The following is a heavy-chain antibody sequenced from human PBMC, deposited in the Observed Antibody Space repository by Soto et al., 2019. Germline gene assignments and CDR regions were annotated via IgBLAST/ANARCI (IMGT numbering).Heavy chain of an antibody. Sequence: QVQLVESGGGVVQPGRSLRLSCAASGFTFSSYAMHWVRQAPGKGLEWVAVISYDGSNKYYADSVKGRFTISRDNSKNTLYLQMNSLRAEDTAVYYCARDPIGIAVAGAYDAFDIWGQGTMVTVSS. J-gene: IGHJ3*02. CDR2: ISYDGSNK. D-gene: IGHD6-19*01. CDR1: GFTFSSYA. V-gene: IGHV3-30-3*01. CDR3: ARDPIGIAVAGAYDAFDI.